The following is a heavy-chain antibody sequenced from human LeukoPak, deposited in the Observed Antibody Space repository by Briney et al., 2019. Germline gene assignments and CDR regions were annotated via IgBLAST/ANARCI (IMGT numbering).Heavy chain of an antibody. CDR2: IRSKPYGGTA. D-gene: IGHD1-26*01. CDR3: SRYGFVGADFDY. Sequence: PGGSLRLSCTASGFTFGNYAVTWVRQAPGKGLEWVGFIRSKPYGGTAEYAASVQGRFTTSRDDSKTIAYLQMNSLKTEDTAVYYCSRYGFVGADFDYWGRGTLVTVSS. J-gene: IGHJ4*02. CDR1: GFTFGNYA. V-gene: IGHV3-49*04.